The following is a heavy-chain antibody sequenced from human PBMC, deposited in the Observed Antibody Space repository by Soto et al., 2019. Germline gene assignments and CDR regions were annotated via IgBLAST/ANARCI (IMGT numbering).Heavy chain of an antibody. CDR3: AKNPGYYYDSTGYHFDY. V-gene: IGHV3-33*06. J-gene: IGHJ4*02. CDR1: GFTFSRYG. Sequence: PGGSLRLSCTASGFTFSRYGMHWVRQAPDKGLEWVAIIWYDGSQKYYADSVKGRFTISRDNSKNTLYLQMNSLRAEDTAVYYCAKNPGYYYDSTGYHFDYWGQGTLVTVSS. D-gene: IGHD3-22*01. CDR2: IWYDGSQK.